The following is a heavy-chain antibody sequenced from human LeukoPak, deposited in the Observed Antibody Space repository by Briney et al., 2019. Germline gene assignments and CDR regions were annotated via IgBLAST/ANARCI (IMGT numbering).Heavy chain of an antibody. CDR2: ITHSGST. V-gene: IGHV4-39*07. D-gene: IGHD5-24*01. Sequence: SETLSLTCTVSGGSISSGSYYWSWIRQPPGKGLEWVREITHSGSTNYNPALKSRVTISVDTAKNQYSLKLSSVTAADTAVYYCARDPTSFNDGQEDYWGQGTLVTVSS. CDR1: GGSISSGSYY. CDR3: ARDPTSFNDGQEDY. J-gene: IGHJ4*02.